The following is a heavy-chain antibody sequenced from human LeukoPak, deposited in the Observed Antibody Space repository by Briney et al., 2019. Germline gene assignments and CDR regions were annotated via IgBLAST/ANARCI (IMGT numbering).Heavy chain of an antibody. D-gene: IGHD2-21*01. J-gene: IGHJ4*02. V-gene: IGHV3-21*01. CDR1: GFTFSNAW. CDR2: ISSSSSYI. Sequence: GGSLRLSCVASGFTFSNAWMNWVRQAPGKGLEWVSSISSSSSYIYYADSVKGRFTISRDNAKNSLYLQMNSLRAEDTAVYYCARDLAYCGGDCYFDYWGQGTLVTVSS. CDR3: ARDLAYCGGDCYFDY.